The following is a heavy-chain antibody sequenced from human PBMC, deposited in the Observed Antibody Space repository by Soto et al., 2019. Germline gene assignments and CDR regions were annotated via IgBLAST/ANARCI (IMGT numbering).Heavy chain of an antibody. D-gene: IGHD4-4*01. CDR3: ARRGSNGYFRYFDN. J-gene: IGHJ4*02. Sequence: QVQLVQSGAEVKKPGSSVKVSCKASGGTFSSYPISWVRQAPGQGLEWMGGTNGNLGTGNYAEKLQGRLTITTDKSTTTAYMELSSLRSEDTAVYYCARRGSNGYFRYFDNWGQGTLVTVSS. CDR1: GGTFSSYP. V-gene: IGHV1-69*06. CDR2: TNGNLGTG.